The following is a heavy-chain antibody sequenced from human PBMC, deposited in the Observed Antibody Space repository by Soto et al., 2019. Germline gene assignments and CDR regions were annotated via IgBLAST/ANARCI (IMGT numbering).Heavy chain of an antibody. D-gene: IGHD2-15*01. Sequence: PGGSLRLSCAASGFTFSSYAMSWVRQAPGKGLEWVSAISGSGGSTYYADSVKGRFTISRDNSKNTLYLQMNSLRAEDTAVYYCAKDSVVAATPSDFYYYCGMDVWGQGTTVTVSS. CDR1: GFTFSSYA. CDR3: AKDSVVAATPSDFYYYCGMDV. V-gene: IGHV3-23*01. J-gene: IGHJ6*02. CDR2: ISGSGGST.